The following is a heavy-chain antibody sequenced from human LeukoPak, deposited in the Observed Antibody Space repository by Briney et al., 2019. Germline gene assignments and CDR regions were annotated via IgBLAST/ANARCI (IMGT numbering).Heavy chain of an antibody. CDR3: AKGTEGGYDY. CDR2: ISGSGGST. D-gene: IGHD5-12*01. Sequence: PGGSLRLSCAASGFTFSGYAMSWVRQAPGKGLEWVSAISGSGGSTYYADSVKGRFTISRDNSKNTLYLQMNRLRPVDTAVYYCAKGTEGGYDYWGQGTLVTVSS. V-gene: IGHV3-23*01. J-gene: IGHJ4*02. CDR1: GFTFSGYA.